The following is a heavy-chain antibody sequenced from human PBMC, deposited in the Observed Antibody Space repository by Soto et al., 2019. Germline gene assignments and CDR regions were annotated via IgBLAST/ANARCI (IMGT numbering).Heavy chain of an antibody. CDR3: ARHATYYDILSGYYFDY. J-gene: IGHJ4*02. D-gene: IGHD3-9*01. V-gene: IGHV5-51*01. Sequence: PGESLKISCNGSGYIFTSYKIAWGRQMPGKGLEWMGIIYPGDSVTRYSPSFQGQVTISADKSTSTAYLQWSSLKASDTAMYYCARHATYYDILSGYYFDYWGQGTLVTVSS. CDR1: GYIFTSYK. CDR2: IYPGDSVT.